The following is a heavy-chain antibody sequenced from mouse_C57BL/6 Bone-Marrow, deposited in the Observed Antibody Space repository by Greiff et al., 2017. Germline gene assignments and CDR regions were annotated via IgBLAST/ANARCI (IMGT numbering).Heavy chain of an antibody. CDR3: ARHLLFFYYYAMDY. CDR2: IYPRSGNT. J-gene: IGHJ4*01. CDR1: GYTFTSYG. D-gene: IGHD2-10*01. Sequence: QVHVKQSGAELARPGASVKLSCKASGYTFTSYGISWVKQRTGQGLEWIGEIYPRSGNTYYNEKFKGKATLTADKSSSTAYMELRSLTSEDSAVYVCARHLLFFYYYAMDYWGQGTSVTVSS. V-gene: IGHV1-81*01.